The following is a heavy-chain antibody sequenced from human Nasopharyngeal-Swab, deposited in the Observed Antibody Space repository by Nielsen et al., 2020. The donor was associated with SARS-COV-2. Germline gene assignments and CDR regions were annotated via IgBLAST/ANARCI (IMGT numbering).Heavy chain of an antibody. J-gene: IGHJ3*02. CDR1: GFTFGDYA. CDR2: IRSKTYGGAP. CDR3: ARSVGSFYGQGAFDI. Sequence: GGSLRLSCTTSGFTFGDYAMSWFRQAPGKGLEWVGFIRSKTYGGAPEYAASVKGRFTISRDGAESIAYLQMNSLETEDTGVYYCARSVGSFYGQGAFDIWAKGQWSPSPQ. V-gene: IGHV3-49*01. D-gene: IGHD1-26*01.